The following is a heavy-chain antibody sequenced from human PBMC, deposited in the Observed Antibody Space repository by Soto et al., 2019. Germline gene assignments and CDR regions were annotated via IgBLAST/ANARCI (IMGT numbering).Heavy chain of an antibody. CDR1: GFTFSSYS. D-gene: IGHD1-26*01. Sequence: LRLSCAASGFTFSSYSMNWVRQAPGKGLEWVSSISSSYIYYADSVKGRFTISRDNAKNSLYLQMDSLRAEDTAVYYCARDNEGATAFDIWGQGTMVTVSS. CDR3: ARDNEGATAFDI. CDR2: ISSSYI. J-gene: IGHJ3*02. V-gene: IGHV3-21*01.